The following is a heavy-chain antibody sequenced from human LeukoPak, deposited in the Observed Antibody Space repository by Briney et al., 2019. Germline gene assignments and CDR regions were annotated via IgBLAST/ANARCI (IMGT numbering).Heavy chain of an antibody. V-gene: IGHV3-33*08. Sequence: PGRSLRLSCAASGFTFDSYAMHWVRQAPGKGLEWVAVIWYDGSKEYYTDSVKGRFTVSRDNSKSTLYLQMNSLRAEDTAVYYCATDYDILTGYGGDAFDIWGQGTMVTVSS. CDR1: GFTFDSYA. D-gene: IGHD3-9*01. J-gene: IGHJ3*02. CDR3: ATDYDILTGYGGDAFDI. CDR2: IWYDGSKE.